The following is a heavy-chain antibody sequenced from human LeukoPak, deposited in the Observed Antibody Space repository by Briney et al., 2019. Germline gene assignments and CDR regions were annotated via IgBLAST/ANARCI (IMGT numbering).Heavy chain of an antibody. Sequence: GGSLRLSCAASGFTFSSHAMHWVRQAPGKGLEWVAIISYDGNNKYYADSVKGRFIISRDNSKNTPYLQMNSLRAEDTAIYYCARDPKGGFSYGWGAFDIWGQGTMVTVSS. CDR3: ARDPKGGFSYGWGAFDI. CDR1: GFTFSSHA. J-gene: IGHJ3*02. CDR2: ISYDGNNK. D-gene: IGHD5-18*01. V-gene: IGHV3-30-3*01.